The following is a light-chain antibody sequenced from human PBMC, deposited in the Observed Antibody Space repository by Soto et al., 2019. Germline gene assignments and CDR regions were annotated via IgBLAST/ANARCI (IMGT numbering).Light chain of an antibody. CDR3: QQYNNWPQT. V-gene: IGKV3-15*01. J-gene: IGKJ1*01. CDR1: QTVNNN. CDR2: GAS. Sequence: VMTQAPATLSVSPGEGATLPSRASQTVNNNVAWYQLKDGQVPRLLIYGASTRATDIPARFSGSGAGTEFTLTISSLQSEDFAEYHCQQYNNWPQTFGQGTKVDIK.